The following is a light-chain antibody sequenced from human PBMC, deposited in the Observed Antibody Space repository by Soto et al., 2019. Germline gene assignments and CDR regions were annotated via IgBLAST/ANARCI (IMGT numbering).Light chain of an antibody. CDR3: QQLNSYPLT. CDR1: QGISSY. CDR2: AAS. V-gene: IGKV1-9*01. J-gene: IGKJ4*01. Sequence: IQIPQSPSTLSGSVADRVTITCRASQGISSYLAWYQQKPGKAPKLLIYAASTLQSGVPSRISGSGSGTDFILTISSLQPEDFATYYCQQLNSYPLTFGGGTKVDIK.